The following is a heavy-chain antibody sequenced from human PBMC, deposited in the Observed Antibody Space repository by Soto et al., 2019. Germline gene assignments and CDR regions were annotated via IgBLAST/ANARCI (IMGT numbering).Heavy chain of an antibody. CDR3: ARAGYCGPGCYYYFDY. V-gene: IGHV3-7*01. J-gene: IGHJ4*02. CDR2: IKPDGSAT. CDR1: GFTFGSYW. Sequence: GGSLRLSCAVSGFTFGSYWMNWVRLIPGKGLEWVAYIKPDGSATYYVDSVKGRFTISRDNAKNSLYLQMNSLGVEDTSVYYCARAGYCGPGCYYYFDYWGQGTLVTVSS. D-gene: IGHD2-21*02.